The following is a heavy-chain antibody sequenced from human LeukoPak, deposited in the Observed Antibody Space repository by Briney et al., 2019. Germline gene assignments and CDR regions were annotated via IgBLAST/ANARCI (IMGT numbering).Heavy chain of an antibody. J-gene: IGHJ4*02. CDR1: GFTFSDYY. Sequence: GGSLRLSCAASGFTFSDYYMSWIRQAPGKGLEWVSYISSSGSTIYYADSVKGRFTISRDNAKNSLYLQMNSLRAEDTAVYYCASGGRFGELQKDYFDYWGQGTLVTVSS. V-gene: IGHV3-11*04. CDR3: ASGGRFGELQKDYFDY. D-gene: IGHD3-10*01. CDR2: ISSSGSTI.